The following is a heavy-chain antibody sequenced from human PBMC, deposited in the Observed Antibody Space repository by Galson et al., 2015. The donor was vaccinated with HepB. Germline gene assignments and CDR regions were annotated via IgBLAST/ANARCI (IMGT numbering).Heavy chain of an antibody. CDR1: GYTFTGYY. CDR2: INPNSGGT. V-gene: IGHV1-2*04. J-gene: IGHJ6*02. CDR3: AREGGAYSSGWYRGTNYYYGMDV. Sequence: SVKVSCKASGYTFTGYYMHWVRQAPGQGLEWMGWINPNSGGTNYAQKFQGWVTMTRDTSISTAYMELSRLRSDDTAVYYCAREGGAYSSGWYRGTNYYYGMDVWGQGTTVTVSS. D-gene: IGHD6-19*01.